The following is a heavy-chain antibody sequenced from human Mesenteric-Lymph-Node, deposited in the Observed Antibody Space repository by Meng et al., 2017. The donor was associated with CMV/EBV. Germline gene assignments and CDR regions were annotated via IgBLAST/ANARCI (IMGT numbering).Heavy chain of an antibody. J-gene: IGHJ5*02. CDR2: IHYSGST. CDR3: ARGSRGGYCSSTSCYSPYNWFDP. D-gene: IGHD2-2*01. V-gene: IGHV4-61*01. Sequence: SETLSLTCTVSGGSVSSGSYYWSWIRQPPGKGLEWIGYIHYSGSTNYNPSLKSRVTISVDTSKNQFSLKLSSVTAADTAVYYCARGSRGGYCSSTSCYSPYNWFDPWGQGTLVTSPQ. CDR1: GGSVSSGSYY.